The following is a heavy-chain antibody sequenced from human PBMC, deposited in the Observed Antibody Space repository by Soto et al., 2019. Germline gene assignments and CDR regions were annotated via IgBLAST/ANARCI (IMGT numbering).Heavy chain of an antibody. CDR2: IKQDGSEK. CDR3: ARGPGKGLDAFDI. V-gene: IGHV3-7*01. CDR1: GFTFSSYW. J-gene: IGHJ3*02. Sequence: GGSLRLSCAASGFTFSSYWMSWVRQAPGKGLEWVANIKQDGSEKYYVDSVKGRFTISRDNAKNSLYLQMNSLRAEDTAVYYCARGPGKGLDAFDIWGQGTMVTVSS. D-gene: IGHD3-16*01.